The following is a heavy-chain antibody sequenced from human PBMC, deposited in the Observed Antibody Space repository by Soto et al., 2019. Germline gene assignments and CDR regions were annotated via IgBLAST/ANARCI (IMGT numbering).Heavy chain of an antibody. CDR1: GGSISSSNW. V-gene: IGHV4-4*02. Sequence: QVQLQESGPGLVKPSGTLSLTCAVSGGSISSSNWWSWVRQPPGKGLEWIGEIYHSGSTNYNPSLKSXXTXSXXKSKNQFSLKLSSVTAADTAVYYCASIGYNYYFDYWGQGTLVTVSS. CDR2: IYHSGST. CDR3: ASIGYNYYFDY. D-gene: IGHD5-12*01. J-gene: IGHJ4*02.